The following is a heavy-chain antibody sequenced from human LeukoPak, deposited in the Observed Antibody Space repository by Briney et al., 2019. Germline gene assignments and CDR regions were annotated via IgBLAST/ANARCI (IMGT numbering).Heavy chain of an antibody. Sequence: GGSLRLSCAASGFTFSSYAMSWVRQAPGKGLEWVSAISGSGGSTYYADSVKGRFTISRDNSRNTLYLQMNSLRAEDTAVYYCAKDMSYSGSYSVYWGQGTLVTVSS. D-gene: IGHD1-26*01. J-gene: IGHJ4*02. CDR2: ISGSGGST. CDR1: GFTFSSYA. CDR3: AKDMSYSGSYSVY. V-gene: IGHV3-23*01.